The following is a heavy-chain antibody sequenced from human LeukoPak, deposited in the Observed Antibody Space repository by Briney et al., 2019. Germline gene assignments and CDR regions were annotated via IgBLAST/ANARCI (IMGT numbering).Heavy chain of an antibody. CDR1: GYTFTSYY. CDR3: ARDNSVGDTAWWFDP. J-gene: IGHJ5*02. D-gene: IGHD1-26*01. V-gene: IGHV1-46*01. Sequence: ASVKVSCKASGYTFTSYYMHWVRQAPGQGLEWMGIINPSGGSTSYAQKFQGRVTMTRDVSTSTDYMELSSLRSEDTAVYYCARDNSVGDTAWWFDPWGQGTLVTVSS. CDR2: INPSGGST.